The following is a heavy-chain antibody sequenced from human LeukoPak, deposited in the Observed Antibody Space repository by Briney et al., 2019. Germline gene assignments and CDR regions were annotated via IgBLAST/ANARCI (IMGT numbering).Heavy chain of an antibody. CDR1: GDSTYGGVHY. V-gene: IGHV4-31*03. D-gene: IGHD6-13*01. Sequence: SQTLSLTCTVSGDSTYGGVHYWSWIRQQPGKGLEWIGYISHSGTTYSNPSLKTRVSMSRDTSMNQLTLQMTAVTAADTAVYYCARQGSESSSWYVGAIGRYYYGMDVWGQGTTVTVSS. CDR3: ARQGSESSSWYVGAIGRYYYGMDV. CDR2: ISHSGTT. J-gene: IGHJ6*02.